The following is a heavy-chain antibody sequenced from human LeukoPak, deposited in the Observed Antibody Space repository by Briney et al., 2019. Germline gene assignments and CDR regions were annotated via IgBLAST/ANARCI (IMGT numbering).Heavy chain of an antibody. V-gene: IGHV4-59*08. CDR3: ARLGSGSIIDY. J-gene: IGHJ4*02. D-gene: IGHD3-10*01. CDR1: GGSISSYY. CDR2: IYYSGST. Sequence: PSETLSLTCTASGGSISSYYWSWIRQPPGKGLEWIGYIYYSGSTNYNPSLKSRVTISVDTSKNQFSLKLSSVTAADTAVYYCARLGSGSIIDYWGQGTLVTVSS.